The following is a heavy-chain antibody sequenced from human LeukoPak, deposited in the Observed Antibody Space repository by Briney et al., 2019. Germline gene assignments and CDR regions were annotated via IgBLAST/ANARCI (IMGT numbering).Heavy chain of an antibody. Sequence: GGSLRLSCSTSGFTFNDYGVTWVRQAPGKGLEWVGLIRNKNYGRTTEYAASVKGRFTIPRDDSKSIAYLQLNSLKTEDTAVYYCFRVSYDAYPPYYFDYWGQGTLVTVSS. J-gene: IGHJ4*02. CDR1: GFTFNDYG. V-gene: IGHV3-49*04. D-gene: IGHD1-1*01. CDR3: FRVSYDAYPPYYFDY. CDR2: IRNKNYGRTT.